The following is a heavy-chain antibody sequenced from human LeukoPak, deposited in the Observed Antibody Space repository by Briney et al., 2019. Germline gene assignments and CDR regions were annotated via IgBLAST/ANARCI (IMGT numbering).Heavy chain of an antibody. CDR3: ARDSARITMVRGVYYYMDV. V-gene: IGHV4-59*01. Sequence: SETLSLTCTVSGGSISSYYWSWIRLPPGKGLEWIGYIYYTGATYYNPSLKSRVTISLDTSKNQFSLKLSSVTAADAAVYYCARDSARITMVRGVYYYMDVWGKGTTVTVSS. J-gene: IGHJ6*03. D-gene: IGHD3-10*01. CDR1: GGSISSYY. CDR2: IYYTGAT.